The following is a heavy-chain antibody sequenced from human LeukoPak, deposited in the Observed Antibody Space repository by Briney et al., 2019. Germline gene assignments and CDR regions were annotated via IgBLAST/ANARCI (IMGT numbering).Heavy chain of an antibody. CDR3: ARGPFELVWYGERDWYFDL. Sequence: SETLSLTCAVYGGSFSGYYWSWIRQPPGKGLEWIGEINHSGSTNYNPSLKSRVTISVDTSKNQFSLKLSSVTAADTAVYYCARGPFELVWYGERDWYFDLWGRGTLVTVSS. CDR1: GGSFSGYY. D-gene: IGHD3-10*01. V-gene: IGHV4-34*01. J-gene: IGHJ2*01. CDR2: INHSGST.